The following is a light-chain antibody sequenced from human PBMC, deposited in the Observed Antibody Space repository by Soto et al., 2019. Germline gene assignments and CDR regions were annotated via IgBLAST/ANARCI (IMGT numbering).Light chain of an antibody. J-gene: IGKJ4*01. CDR3: QQRSSWPLT. V-gene: IGKV3-11*01. CDR2: DAS. Sequence: EIVLTQSPATLSLSPGETATLSCRASQSVSSSLGWYQQKPGQTPRLLIYDASNRATGIPAMFSGSVSGTDITLTVSSLEPEDFAVYYCQQRSSWPLTFGGGTKVEIK. CDR1: QSVSSS.